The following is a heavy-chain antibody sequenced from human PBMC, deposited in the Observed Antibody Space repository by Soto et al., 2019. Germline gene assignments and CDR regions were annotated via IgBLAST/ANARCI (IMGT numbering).Heavy chain of an antibody. J-gene: IGHJ6*02. Sequence: PGGSLRLSCAASGFTFSSYSMNWVRHAPGKGLEWVSSISSSSSYIYYADSVKGRFTISRDNAKNSLYLQMNSLRAEDTAVYYCAQIRYSSSLDYYYYGMDVWGQGTTVTVSS. CDR1: GFTFSSYS. V-gene: IGHV3-21*01. CDR3: AQIRYSSSLDYYYYGMDV. D-gene: IGHD6-6*01. CDR2: ISSSSSYI.